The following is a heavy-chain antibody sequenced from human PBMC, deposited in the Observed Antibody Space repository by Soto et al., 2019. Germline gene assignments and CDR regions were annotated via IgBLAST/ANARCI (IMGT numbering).Heavy chain of an antibody. J-gene: IGHJ3*02. CDR2: IYYSGST. Sequence: SETLSLTCTVSGGSISSGGYYWSWIRQHPGKGLEWIGYIYYSGSTYYNPSLKSRVTISVDTSKNQFSLKLSSVTAADTAVYYCARGGGSYQGAFDIWGQGTMVTVSS. CDR3: ARGGGSYQGAFDI. V-gene: IGHV4-31*03. D-gene: IGHD1-26*01. CDR1: GGSISSGGYY.